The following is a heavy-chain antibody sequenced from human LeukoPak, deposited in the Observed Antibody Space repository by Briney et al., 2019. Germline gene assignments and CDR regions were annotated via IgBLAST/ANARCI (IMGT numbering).Heavy chain of an antibody. D-gene: IGHD3-10*02. V-gene: IGHV3-48*01. Sequence: GGSLRLSCAASGFTFSSYTMNWVRQAPGKGLEWVSYTSSSSSTIFYADSVKGRFTISRDNAKKSLYLQMNSLRAEDTAVYYCAELGITMIGGVWGKGTTVTISS. CDR2: TSSSSSTI. CDR3: AELGITMIGGV. CDR1: GFTFSSYT. J-gene: IGHJ6*04.